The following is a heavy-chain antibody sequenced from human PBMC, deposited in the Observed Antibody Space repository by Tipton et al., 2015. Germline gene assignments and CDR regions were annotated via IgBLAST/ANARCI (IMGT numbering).Heavy chain of an antibody. J-gene: IGHJ4*02. CDR3: ARVRSQYDPVTCYYPSYIDS. Sequence: TLSLTCTLSDGSITSADYYWSWLRQPPGKCLEWIGYIFHTGSTYYSPSLKSRLAISMDTSKTQFSLNLTSVTAADTAVYYCARVRSQYDPVTCYYPSYIDSWGQGTLVTVSS. D-gene: IGHD3-9*01. V-gene: IGHV4-30-4*01. CDR2: IFHTGST. CDR1: DGSITSADYY.